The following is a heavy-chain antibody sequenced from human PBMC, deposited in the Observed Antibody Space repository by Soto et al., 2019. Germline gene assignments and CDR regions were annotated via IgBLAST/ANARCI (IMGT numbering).Heavy chain of an antibody. CDR1: GGSFSGYY. CDR2: INHSGST. Sequence: QVQLQQWGAGLLKPSETLSLTCAVYGGSFSGYYWSWIRQPPGKGLEWIGEINHSGSTNYNPSLTSRVTISVHTSKNPYSLTLSSVTAAVTAVSYGARAIAARTLEFDYWGQGTLVTVSS. CDR3: ARAIAARTLEFDY. D-gene: IGHD6-6*01. V-gene: IGHV4-34*01. J-gene: IGHJ4*02.